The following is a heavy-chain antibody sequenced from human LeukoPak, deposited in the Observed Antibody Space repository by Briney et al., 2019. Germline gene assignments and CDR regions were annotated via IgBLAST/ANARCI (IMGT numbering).Heavy chain of an antibody. D-gene: IGHD6-19*01. J-gene: IGHJ4*02. CDR3: AKGGVRVAGTNYFDY. CDR1: GFTFSSYG. Sequence: GGSLRLSCAASGFTFSSYGMHWVRQAPGKGLEWVAFIRYDGSNKYYADSVKGRFTISRDNSKNTLYLQMNSLRAEDTAVYYCAKGGVRVAGTNYFDYWGQGTLVTVSS. CDR2: IRYDGSNK. V-gene: IGHV3-30*02.